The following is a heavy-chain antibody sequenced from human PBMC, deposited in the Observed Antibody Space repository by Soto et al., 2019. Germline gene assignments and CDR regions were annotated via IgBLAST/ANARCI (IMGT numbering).Heavy chain of an antibody. CDR3: NTDDPINKY. Sequence: PEGSLRLSCAASGFTFSNAWMSWVRQAPGKGLEWVGRIKSYTNGGATDYAAPVKGRFAISRDDSKNTLYLQMNSLKTEDAGVYYCNTDDPINKYWGQGTLVIVAS. CDR2: IKSYTNGGAT. CDR1: GFTFSNAW. V-gene: IGHV3-15*01. J-gene: IGHJ4*02.